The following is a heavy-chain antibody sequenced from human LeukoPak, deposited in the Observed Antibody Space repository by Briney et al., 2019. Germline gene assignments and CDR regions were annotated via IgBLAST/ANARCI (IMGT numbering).Heavy chain of an antibody. V-gene: IGHV3-23*01. J-gene: IGHJ5*02. CDR3: ARVSKRDLWFDP. Sequence: PGGSLRLSCAASGFTFSSYAMSWVRQAPGKGLEWVSAISGSGGSTYYADSVKGRFTISRDNSKNTLYLQMNSLRAEDTAVYYCARVSKRDLWFDPWGQGTLVTVSS. CDR2: ISGSGGST. D-gene: IGHD3-3*01. CDR1: GFTFSSYA.